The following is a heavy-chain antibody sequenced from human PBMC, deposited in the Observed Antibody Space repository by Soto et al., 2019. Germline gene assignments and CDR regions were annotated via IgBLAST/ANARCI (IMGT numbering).Heavy chain of an antibody. CDR1: GGTFSSYA. J-gene: IGHJ6*02. CDR2: IIPIFGTA. Sequence: SVNVACKASGGTFSSYAIGWVRQAPGQGLEWMGGIIPIFGTANYAHKFQGRVTITADESTSTAYMELSSLRSEDTAVYYCARPLYDFWSGYNGMDVWGQGTTVTVTS. V-gene: IGHV1-69*13. D-gene: IGHD3-3*01. CDR3: ARPLYDFWSGYNGMDV.